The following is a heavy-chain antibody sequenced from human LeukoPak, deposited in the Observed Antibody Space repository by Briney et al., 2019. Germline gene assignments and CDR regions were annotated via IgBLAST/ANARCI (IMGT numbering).Heavy chain of an antibody. V-gene: IGHV1-2*02. D-gene: IGHD3-3*01. CDR3: ARDQKRYYDFWSGYSRDAFDI. CDR1: GYTFTGYY. Sequence: ASVKLSCKASGYTFTGYYMHWVRQAPGQGLEWMGWINPNSGGTNYAQKFQGRVTMTRDTSISTAYMEVSRLRSDDTAVYYCARDQKRYYDFWSGYSRDAFDIWDQGTMVTVSS. J-gene: IGHJ3*02. CDR2: INPNSGGT.